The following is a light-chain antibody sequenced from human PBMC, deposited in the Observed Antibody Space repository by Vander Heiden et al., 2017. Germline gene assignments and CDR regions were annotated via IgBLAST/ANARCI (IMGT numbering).Light chain of an antibody. CDR3: SSYTSSSTLDVV. CDR2: EVS. V-gene: IGLV2-14*01. CDR1: SSDVGGYNY. Sequence: QSALTQPASVSGSPGQSITISCTRTSSDVGGYNYVSWYQQHPGKAPKLMIHEVSNRPSGVSNRFSGSKSGNTASLTISGLQAEDEADYYCSSYTSSSTLDVVFGGGTKLTVL. J-gene: IGLJ2*01.